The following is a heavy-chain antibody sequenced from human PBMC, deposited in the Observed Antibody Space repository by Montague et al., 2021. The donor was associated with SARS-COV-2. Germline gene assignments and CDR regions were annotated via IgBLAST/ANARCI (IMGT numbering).Heavy chain of an antibody. Sequence: SLRLSCAASGFTFSSYALHWVRQAPGKGPEWVAVISYNGRNKQYGDSVKGRSTISRDNSKNTLYLEVNNLGSDDTAVYYCAREPKPVGYSYGYTFFDYWGQGTLVTVSS. CDR3: AREPKPVGYSYGYTFFDY. V-gene: IGHV3-30*04. D-gene: IGHD5-18*01. J-gene: IGHJ4*02. CDR2: ISYNGRNK. CDR1: GFTFSSYA.